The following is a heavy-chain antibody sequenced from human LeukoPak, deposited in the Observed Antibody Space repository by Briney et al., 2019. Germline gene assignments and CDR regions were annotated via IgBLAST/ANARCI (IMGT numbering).Heavy chain of an antibody. J-gene: IGHJ4*02. CDR2: INPNSGGT. D-gene: IGHD1-26*01. V-gene: IGHV1-2*02. Sequence: GASVKVSCKASGYTFTGYYMHWVRQAPGQGLEWMGWINPNSGGTNYAQKFQGRVTMTTDTSTSTAYMELRSLRSDDTAVYYCARYGIVGAKVGDYWGQGTLVTVSS. CDR1: GYTFTGYY. CDR3: ARYGIVGAKVGDY.